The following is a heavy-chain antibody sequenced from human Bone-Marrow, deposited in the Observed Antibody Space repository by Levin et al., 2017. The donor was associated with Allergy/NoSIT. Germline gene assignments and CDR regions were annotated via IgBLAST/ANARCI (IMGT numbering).Heavy chain of an antibody. J-gene: IGHJ4*02. CDR3: AILGRWLQFDY. CDR2: IIPIFGTA. Sequence: PKASVKVSCKASGGTFSSYAISWVRQAPGQGLEWMGGIIPIFGTANYAQKFQGRVTITADESTSTAYMELSSLRSEDTAVYYCAILGRWLQFDYWGQGTLVTVSS. CDR1: GGTFSSYA. V-gene: IGHV1-69*13. D-gene: IGHD5-24*01.